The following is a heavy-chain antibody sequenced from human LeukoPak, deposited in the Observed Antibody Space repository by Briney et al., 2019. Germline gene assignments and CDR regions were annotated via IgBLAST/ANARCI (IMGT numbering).Heavy chain of an antibody. CDR3: ARDRREQLVTFYYYYMDV. CDR2: ISGSGGST. CDR1: GFTFSSYG. V-gene: IGHV3-23*01. D-gene: IGHD6-6*01. J-gene: IGHJ6*03. Sequence: GGTLRLSCAASGFTFSSYGMSWVRQAPGRGLEWVSAISGSGGSTYYADSVKGRFTISRDNSKNTLYLQMNSLRAEDTAVYYCARDRREQLVTFYYYYMDVWGKGTTVTVPS.